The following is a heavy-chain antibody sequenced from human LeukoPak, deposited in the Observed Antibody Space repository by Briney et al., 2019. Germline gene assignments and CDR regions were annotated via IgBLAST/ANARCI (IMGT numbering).Heavy chain of an antibody. CDR2: ISYDGSNK. CDR3: AKLGDYSFDY. Sequence: GGSLRLSCAASGFTFSSYAMHWVRQAPGKGLEWVAVISYDGSNKYYADSVKGRFTISRDNSKNTLYLQMNSLRAEDTAVYYCAKLGDYSFDYWGQGTLVTVSS. D-gene: IGHD3-10*01. J-gene: IGHJ4*02. V-gene: IGHV3-30*18. CDR1: GFTFSSYA.